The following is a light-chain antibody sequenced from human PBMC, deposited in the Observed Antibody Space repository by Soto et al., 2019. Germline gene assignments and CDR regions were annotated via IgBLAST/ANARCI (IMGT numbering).Light chain of an antibody. CDR2: DAS. J-gene: IGKJ1*01. V-gene: IGKV1-5*01. CDR3: QQYNSYSRT. Sequence: DIQMTQSPSTLSASVGDRVTLTCRASQSISSWLAWYQQKPGKAPKLLIYDASSLESGVPSRFGGSGSGTEFTLTISSLQPDDFATYYCQQYNSYSRTFGQGTKVEIK. CDR1: QSISSW.